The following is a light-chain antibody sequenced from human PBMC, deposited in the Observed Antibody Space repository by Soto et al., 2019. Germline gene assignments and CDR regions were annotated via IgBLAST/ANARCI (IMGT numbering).Light chain of an antibody. CDR1: QSVNSDY. V-gene: IGKV3-20*01. Sequence: EIVLTQSPGTLSLSPGERATLSCRASQSVNSDYLAWYRQRPGQPPRLLIYGASSRATGIPDRFSGSGSGTDFTLTISRLEPEDFATYCCQQSYSSPWTFGQGTKVEIK. J-gene: IGKJ1*01. CDR3: QQSYSSPWT. CDR2: GAS.